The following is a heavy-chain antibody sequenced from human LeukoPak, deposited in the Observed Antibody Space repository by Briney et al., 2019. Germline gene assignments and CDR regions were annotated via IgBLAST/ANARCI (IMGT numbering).Heavy chain of an antibody. CDR2: IKGDGSST. V-gene: IGHV3-74*01. J-gene: IGHJ4*02. CDR1: GFTFSSYW. D-gene: IGHD5-18*01. Sequence: GGSLRLSCAASGFTFSSYWMHWVRHTPGKRLVWVSRIKGDGSSTSYADSVKGRFTISRDNAKNTLYLQMNSLRAEDTAVYYCARDGYSFGHDFDYWGQGTLVTVSS. CDR3: ARDGYSFGHDFDY.